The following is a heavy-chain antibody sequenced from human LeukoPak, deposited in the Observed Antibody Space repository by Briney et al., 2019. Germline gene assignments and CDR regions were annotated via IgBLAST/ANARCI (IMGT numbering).Heavy chain of an antibody. CDR3: ARVSGSYPSDY. V-gene: IGHV3-66*02. D-gene: IGHD1-26*01. CDR1: GFTVSSNY. J-gene: IGHJ4*02. Sequence: GGSLRLSCAASGFTVSSNYMSWVRQAPGKGLEWDSVIYSGGSTYYADSVKGRFTISRDNSKNTLYLQMNSLRAEDTAVYYCARVSGSYPSDYWGQGTLVTVSS. CDR2: IYSGGST.